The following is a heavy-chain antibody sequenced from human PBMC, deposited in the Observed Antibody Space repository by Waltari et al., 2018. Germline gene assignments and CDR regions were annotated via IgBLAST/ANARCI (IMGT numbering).Heavy chain of an antibody. CDR1: GGSFSGYY. D-gene: IGHD2-8*02. V-gene: IGHV4-34*02. CDR2: INHNGNI. CDR3: VRLEDCTGPGGNCYSGDSFAMDV. Sequence: QVQLQQWGAGLLQPSETLSLTCAVYGGSFSGYYWGWIRQPPGKGLEWIGEINHNGNINRNPSLRSLVTKLVDTSRSQVSLKMNSVTAADTAVYYCVRLEDCTGPGGNCYSGDSFAMDVWGQGTTVTVSS. J-gene: IGHJ6*02.